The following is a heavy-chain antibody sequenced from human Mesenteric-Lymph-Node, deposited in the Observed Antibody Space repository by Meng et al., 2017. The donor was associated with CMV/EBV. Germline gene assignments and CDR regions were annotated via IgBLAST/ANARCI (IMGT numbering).Heavy chain of an antibody. V-gene: IGHV3-30*03. CDR3: AREGGYCTGSSCYRRSFYDY. CDR2: ISYDGNNK. CDR1: GFIFNNYG. Sequence: GESLKISCTASGFIFNNYGMHWVRQAPGKGLEWLAVISYDGNNKYHTDSLKGRFTISRDDSKNTLFLQLNSLRPEDTAVYYCAREGGYCTGSSCYRRSFYDYWGQGTLVTVSS. D-gene: IGHD2-15*01. J-gene: IGHJ4*02.